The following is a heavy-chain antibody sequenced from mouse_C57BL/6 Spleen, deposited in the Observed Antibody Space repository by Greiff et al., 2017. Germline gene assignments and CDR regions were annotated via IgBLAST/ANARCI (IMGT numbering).Heavy chain of an antibody. CDR1: GFTFSSYG. Sequence: EVKLMESGGDLVKPGGSLKLSCAASGFTFSSYGMSWVRQTPDKRLEWVATISSGGSYTYYPDSVKGRFTISRNNAKNTLYLQMSSLKSEDTAMYYCANGNYYFDYWGQGTTLTVSS. CDR2: ISSGGSYT. J-gene: IGHJ2*01. CDR3: ANGNYYFDY. D-gene: IGHD2-1*01. V-gene: IGHV5-6*01.